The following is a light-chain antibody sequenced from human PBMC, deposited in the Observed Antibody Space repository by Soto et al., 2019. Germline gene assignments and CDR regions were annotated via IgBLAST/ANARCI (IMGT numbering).Light chain of an antibody. CDR3: SSYTTSNTRQIV. J-gene: IGLJ1*01. CDR2: DVS. Sequence: QSVLTQPASVSGSPGQSITISCTGTSSEVVGYNYVSWYQHHPGKAPKLIIYDVSNRPSVVSIRFSGSKSDNTASLTISGLQPEDEADYHCSSYTTSNTRQIVFGTGTKVTVL. CDR1: SSEVVGYNY. V-gene: IGLV2-14*03.